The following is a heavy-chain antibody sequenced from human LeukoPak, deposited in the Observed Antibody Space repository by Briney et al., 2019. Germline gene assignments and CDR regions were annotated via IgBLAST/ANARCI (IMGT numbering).Heavy chain of an antibody. CDR1: GFTFSSYW. V-gene: IGHV3-74*01. CDR3: ARGSGSQTANSYYYYGMDV. Sequence: GGSLRLSCAASGFTFSSYWMHWVRQAPGEGLVWVSRINSDGGSTSYADSVKGRFTISRDNAKNTLYLQMNSLRAEDTAVYYCARGSGSQTANSYYYYGMDVWGQGTTVTVSS. CDR2: INSDGGST. J-gene: IGHJ6*02. D-gene: IGHD1-26*01.